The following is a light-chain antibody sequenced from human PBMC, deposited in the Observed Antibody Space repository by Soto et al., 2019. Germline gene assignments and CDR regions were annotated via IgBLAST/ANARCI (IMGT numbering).Light chain of an antibody. CDR1: SSDVGGYNY. CDR2: DVS. V-gene: IGLV2-14*01. Sequence: QSVLTQPASVSGSPGQSITISCTGTSSDVGGYNYVSWYQQHPGKAPKFMIYDVSNRPSGVSNRFSGSKSGNTASLTISGLQAEDEADYYCSSYTTGNTPQIVFGTGTKLTVL. J-gene: IGLJ1*01. CDR3: SSYTTGNTPQIV.